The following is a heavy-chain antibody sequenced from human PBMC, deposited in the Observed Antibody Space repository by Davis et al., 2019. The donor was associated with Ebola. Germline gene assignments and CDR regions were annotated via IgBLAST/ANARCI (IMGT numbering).Heavy chain of an antibody. Sequence: AASVKVSCKASGYPFINYGVSWVRQAPGQGLDWMGWIAAYNYKTIYAQKLQGRVTMTTDTSTSTAYMELRSLRSDDTAVYYCAREAVAVGGRMDVWGQGTTVTVSS. V-gene: IGHV1-18*01. CDR3: AREAVAVGGRMDV. CDR2: IAAYNYKT. J-gene: IGHJ6*02. CDR1: GYPFINYG. D-gene: IGHD2-15*01.